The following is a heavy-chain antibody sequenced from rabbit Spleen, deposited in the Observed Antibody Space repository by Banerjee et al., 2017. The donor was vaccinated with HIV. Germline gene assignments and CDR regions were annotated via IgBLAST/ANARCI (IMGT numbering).Heavy chain of an antibody. J-gene: IGHJ6*01. CDR3: ARDSGSSFSSYGMDL. CDR1: GVSFSSNYY. Sequence: QSLEESGGGLVQPEGSLALTCKASGVSFSSNYYMCWVRQAPGKGLEWIACIDSGSSGFTYFATWAKGRFTISKTPSTTVTLQMTSLTAADTATYFCARDSGSSFSSYGMDLWGPGTLVTVS. D-gene: IGHD8-1*01. CDR2: IDSGSSGFT. V-gene: IGHV1S40*01.